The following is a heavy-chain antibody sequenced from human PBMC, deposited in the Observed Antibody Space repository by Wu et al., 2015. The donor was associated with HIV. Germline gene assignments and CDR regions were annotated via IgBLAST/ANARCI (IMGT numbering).Heavy chain of an antibody. J-gene: IGHJ6*02. V-gene: IGHV1-69*05. Sequence: QVQLVQSGAEVKKPGSSVKVSCKTSGDTFSNYIIIWVRQAPGQGLEWMGGIIPIFGTANYAQKFQGRVTITTDESTSTAYMELSSLRSEDTAVYYCGLGVAGPAYYYYGMDVWGQGTVVTVSS. CDR2: IIPIFGTA. D-gene: IGHD6-19*01. CDR3: GLGVAGPAYYYYGMDV. CDR1: GDTFSNYI.